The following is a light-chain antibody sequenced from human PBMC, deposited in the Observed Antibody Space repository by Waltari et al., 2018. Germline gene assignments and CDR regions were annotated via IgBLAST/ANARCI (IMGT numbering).Light chain of an antibody. CDR3: QQYNSWPPCV. V-gene: IGKV3-15*01. CDR1: QSVGSG. Sequence: EIVMTQSPATLSVSPGDTATLSCRASQSVGSGLALYQQKPGQAPRLLIYLTSTRATGIPARVSGSGFGTEFTLTISSLQSEDVAVYYCQQYNSWPPCVFGQGTKLEIK. J-gene: IGKJ2*01. CDR2: LTS.